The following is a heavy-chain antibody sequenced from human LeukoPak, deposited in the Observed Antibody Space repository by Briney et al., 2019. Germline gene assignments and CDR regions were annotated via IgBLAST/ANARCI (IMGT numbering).Heavy chain of an antibody. D-gene: IGHD1-14*01. J-gene: IGHJ4*02. V-gene: IGHV1-18*01. CDR3: ARCATNLDY. Sequence: GASVKVSCKASGYNFNNYGVSWVRQAPGQGLEWMGWISAKTGNTNYAQKVQGRVTMTTDTSTTTAYMELRSLGSDDTAVYYCARCATNLDYWGQGTLVTVSS. CDR2: ISAKTGNT. CDR1: GYNFNNYG.